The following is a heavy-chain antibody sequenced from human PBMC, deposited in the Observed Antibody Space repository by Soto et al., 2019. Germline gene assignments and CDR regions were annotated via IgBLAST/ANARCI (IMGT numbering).Heavy chain of an antibody. CDR3: ARDLTSGYSYGYFAY. V-gene: IGHV3-33*01. D-gene: IGHD5-18*01. CDR2: IWYDGSNK. Sequence: PGGSLRLSCAASGFTFSSYGMHWVRQAPGKGLEWVAVIWYDGSNKYYADSVKGRFTISRDNSKNTLYLQMNSLRAEDTAVYYCARDLTSGYSYGYFAYWGQGPLVTVSS. J-gene: IGHJ4*02. CDR1: GFTFSSYG.